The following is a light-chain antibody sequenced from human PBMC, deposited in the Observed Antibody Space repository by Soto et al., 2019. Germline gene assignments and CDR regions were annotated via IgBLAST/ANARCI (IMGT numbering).Light chain of an antibody. CDR3: QQYNSYSIT. CDR2: DAS. CDR1: QSVSIW. J-gene: IGKJ3*01. Sequence: DIQMTQSPSTLSASEGDRVTISCRASQSVSIWLAWYQQKPGKAPKLLIYDASSLESGVPSRFSGSGSGTEFTLTISSLQPDDFATYYCQQYNSYSITFGPGTKVDIK. V-gene: IGKV1-5*01.